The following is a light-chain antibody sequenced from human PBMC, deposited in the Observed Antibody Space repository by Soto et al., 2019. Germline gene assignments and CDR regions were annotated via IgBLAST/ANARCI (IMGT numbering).Light chain of an antibody. CDR2: DAS. Sequence: ELVLTQSPDTLYLSPGERATRSCRASQSVSSCFACYQQKPGQAPRLLIFDASNRATGIPATFSGSGSGTDFTLTISSLEPEDFAVYYCQHRSIWPVSFGQGTRLEI. J-gene: IGKJ5*01. V-gene: IGKV3-11*01. CDR1: QSVSSC. CDR3: QHRSIWPVS.